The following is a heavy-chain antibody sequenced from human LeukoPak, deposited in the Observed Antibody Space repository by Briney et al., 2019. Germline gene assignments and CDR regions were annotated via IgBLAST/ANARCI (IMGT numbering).Heavy chain of an antibody. Sequence: PGGSLRLSCAASGFSFSSCAMSWVRQAPGRGLEWVSANSGSDGSTYYADSVKGRFTISRDNSKNTLHLQMNSLRAEDTAVYYCAKDRGSSMVARFGMDVWGQGTTVTVSS. V-gene: IGHV3-23*01. J-gene: IGHJ6*02. CDR2: NSGSDGST. D-gene: IGHD4/OR15-4a*01. CDR1: GFSFSSCA. CDR3: AKDRGSSMVARFGMDV.